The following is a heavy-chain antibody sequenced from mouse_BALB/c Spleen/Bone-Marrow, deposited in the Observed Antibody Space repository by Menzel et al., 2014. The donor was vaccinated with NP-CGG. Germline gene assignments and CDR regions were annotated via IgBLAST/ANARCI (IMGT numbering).Heavy chain of an antibody. CDR2: INPGSGGT. D-gene: IGHD2-4*01. CDR3: ARDGDYDEGYAMDY. Sequence: VQLQQSGAVLVRPGTSVKVSCKASGYAFTNYLIEWVKQRPGQGLEWIGVINPGSGGTNYNEKFKGKATLTADKSSSTAYMQLSSLTSDDSAVYFCARDGDYDEGYAMDYWGQGTSVTVSS. CDR1: GYAFTNYL. V-gene: IGHV1-54*01. J-gene: IGHJ4*01.